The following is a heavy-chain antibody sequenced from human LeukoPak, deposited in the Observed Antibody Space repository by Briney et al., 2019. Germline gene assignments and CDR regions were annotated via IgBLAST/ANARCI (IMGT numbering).Heavy chain of an antibody. J-gene: IGHJ6*03. Sequence: SETLSLTCTVSGGSISSGSYYWSWIRQPAGKGLAWIGRIFTSGSTKYNPSLKSRVTISVDTSKNQFSLKLSSVTAADTAVYYCAREGKITMVRGVIRYYYMDVWGKGTTVTISS. CDR1: GGSISSGSYY. CDR2: IFTSGST. D-gene: IGHD3-10*01. V-gene: IGHV4-61*02. CDR3: AREGKITMVRGVIRYYYMDV.